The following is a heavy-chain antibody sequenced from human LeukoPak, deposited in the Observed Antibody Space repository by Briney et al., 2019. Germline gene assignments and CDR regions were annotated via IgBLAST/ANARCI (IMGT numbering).Heavy chain of an antibody. Sequence: PGGSLRLSCATSGFTFSEYWMAWVRQAPGKGPEWAVNISPDGTGTFYVDSVKGRFTISRDNAKNSLYLQMNSLRVEDTAVYYCVRSIDFWGQGTLVTVSS. CDR1: GFTFSEYW. CDR3: VRSIDF. J-gene: IGHJ4*02. CDR2: ISPDGTGT. V-gene: IGHV3-7*01.